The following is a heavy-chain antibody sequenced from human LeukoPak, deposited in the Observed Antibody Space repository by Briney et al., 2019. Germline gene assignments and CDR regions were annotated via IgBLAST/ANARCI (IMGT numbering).Heavy chain of an antibody. J-gene: IGHJ3*01. V-gene: IGHV1-69*06. Sequence: SVKVPCKASAGTFNRYAISWVRQAPGQGLEWMGRITPLSATPSQSQWIQGRVTITADISTNTVYLDLSSLRSEDTALYFCAGDPPGTPVGFDVWGQGTMVTVSS. CDR3: AGDPPGTPVGFDV. CDR2: ITPLSATP. CDR1: AGTFNRYA. D-gene: IGHD3-10*01.